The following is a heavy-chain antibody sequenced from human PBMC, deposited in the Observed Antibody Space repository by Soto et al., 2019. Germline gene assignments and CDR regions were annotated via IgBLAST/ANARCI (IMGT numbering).Heavy chain of an antibody. J-gene: IGHJ6*03. Sequence: QVQLVQSGAEVKKPGASVKVSCKASGYTFINYDINWVRQATGQGLEWMGWTNPNNGNTGYAQKFQGRVTMPGNTTISTVYMELSSLRSEDTAVYYCARVPRSFGYYYYMDVWGKGTTVTLSS. CDR1: GYTFINYD. CDR2: TNPNNGNT. D-gene: IGHD3-3*01. CDR3: ARVPRSFGYYYYMDV. V-gene: IGHV1-8*01.